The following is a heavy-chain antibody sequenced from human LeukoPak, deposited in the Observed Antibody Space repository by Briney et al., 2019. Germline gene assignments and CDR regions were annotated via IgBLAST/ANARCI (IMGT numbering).Heavy chain of an antibody. V-gene: IGHV4-59*08. CDR1: GGSISSYY. Sequence: IPPETLSLTCTVSGGSISSYYWSWIRQPPGKGLEWIGYIYYSGSTNYNPSLKSRVTISVDTSKNQFSLKLSSVTAADTAVYYCARRTAYYGDYGVDYWGQGTLVTVSS. D-gene: IGHD4-17*01. CDR2: IYYSGST. J-gene: IGHJ4*02. CDR3: ARRTAYYGDYGVDY.